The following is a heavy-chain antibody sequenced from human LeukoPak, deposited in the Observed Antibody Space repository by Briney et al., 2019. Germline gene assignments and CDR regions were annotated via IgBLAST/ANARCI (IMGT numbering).Heavy chain of an antibody. D-gene: IGHD6-19*01. CDR2: INHSGST. J-gene: IGHJ2*01. CDR3: AKTVAGYWYFDL. Sequence: PSETLSLTCAVYGGSFSGYYWSWIRQPPGKGLEWIGEINHSGSTNYNPSLKSRVTISVDTSKNQSSLKLNSVTAADAAVYYCAKTVAGYWYFDLWGRGTLVTVFS. CDR1: GGSFSGYY. V-gene: IGHV4-34*01.